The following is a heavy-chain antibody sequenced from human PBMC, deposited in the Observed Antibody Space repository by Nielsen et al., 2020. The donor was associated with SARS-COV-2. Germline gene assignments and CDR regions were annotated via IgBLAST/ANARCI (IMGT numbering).Heavy chain of an antibody. CDR3: ASPYYYGSGSYYNPGYGMDV. J-gene: IGHJ6*02. V-gene: IGHV1-69*06. Sequence: WVRQAPGQGLEWMGGIIPIFGTPNYAQKFQGRVTITADKSTSTAYMELSSLRSEDTAVYYCASPYYYGSGSYYNPGYGMDVWGQGTTVTVSS. D-gene: IGHD3-10*01. CDR2: IIPIFGTP.